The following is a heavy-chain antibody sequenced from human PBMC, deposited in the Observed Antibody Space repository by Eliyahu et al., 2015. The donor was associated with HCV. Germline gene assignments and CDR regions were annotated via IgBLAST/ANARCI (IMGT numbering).Heavy chain of an antibody. CDR3: ARSTGVAVAGRLDDFYGVDV. J-gene: IGHJ6*02. D-gene: IGHD6-19*01. V-gene: IGHV1-46*01. CDR2: INPTGGET. Sequence: VQLVQSGAEVKTPGASVKISCKTSGYSFSTYYLHWVRLVPGRGPEWMGMINPTGGETMYAQKVKGRVTMTRDTSTTTVYLELGSLISDDTAVYFCARSTGVAVAGRLDDFYGVDVWGQGTTVTVSS. CDR1: GYSFSTYY.